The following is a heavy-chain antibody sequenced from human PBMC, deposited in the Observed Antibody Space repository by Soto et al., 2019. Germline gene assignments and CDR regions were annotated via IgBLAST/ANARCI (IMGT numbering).Heavy chain of an antibody. CDR2: IGTAGDT. CDR3: ARVGLGDFEGSIDC. CDR1: GFTFSSYD. D-gene: IGHD2-21*02. V-gene: IGHV3-13*01. J-gene: IGHJ4*02. Sequence: PGGSLRLSCAASGFTFSSYDMHWVRQATGKGLKWVSAIGTAGDTYYPGSVKGRFTISRENAKNSLYLQMNSLRAGDTAVFYCARVGLGDFEGSIDCWGQGTLVTVSS.